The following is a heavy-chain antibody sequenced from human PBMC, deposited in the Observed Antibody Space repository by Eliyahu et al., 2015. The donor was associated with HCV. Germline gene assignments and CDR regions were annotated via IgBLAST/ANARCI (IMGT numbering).Heavy chain of an antibody. CDR3: AREDGGSYRYTVGDY. J-gene: IGHJ4*02. Sequence: QVQLVQSGAEVKKPGASVKVSCKASGYTFTSYYMHWVRQAPGQGLEWMGIINPSGGSTSYAQKLQGRVTMTRDTSTSTVYMELSSLRSEDTAVYYCAREDGGSYRYTVGDYWGQGTLVTVSS. CDR2: INPSGGST. V-gene: IGHV1-46*04. CDR1: GYTFTSYY. D-gene: IGHD3-16*02.